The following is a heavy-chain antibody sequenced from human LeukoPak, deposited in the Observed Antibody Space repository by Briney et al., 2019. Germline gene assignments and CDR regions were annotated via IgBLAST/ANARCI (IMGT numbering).Heavy chain of an antibody. V-gene: IGHV3-23*01. CDR3: ARSFWSGYYGGANEYFDY. Sequence: GGSLRLSCSVSGFTLNKYPMNWVRQAPGKGLEWISTLACGAAHYGDSVKGRFTISRDNSKNTLYLQMNSLRAEDTAVYYCARSFWSGYYGGANEYFDYWGQGTLVTVSS. J-gene: IGHJ4*02. CDR2: LACGAA. CDR1: GFTLNKYP. D-gene: IGHD3-3*01.